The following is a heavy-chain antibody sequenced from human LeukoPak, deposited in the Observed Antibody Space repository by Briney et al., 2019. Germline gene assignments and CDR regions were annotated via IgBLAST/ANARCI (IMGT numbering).Heavy chain of an antibody. D-gene: IGHD1-26*01. CDR2: ISSSSYI. CDR3: ARGIVGATSWYFDY. V-gene: IGHV3-21*01. J-gene: IGHJ4*02. Sequence: GGSLRLSCAASGFTFSSYSMNWVRQAPGKGLEWVSSISSSSYIYYADSVKGRFTISRDNAKNSLYLQMNSLRAEDTAVYYCARGIVGATSWYFDYWGQGTLVTVSS. CDR1: GFTFSSYS.